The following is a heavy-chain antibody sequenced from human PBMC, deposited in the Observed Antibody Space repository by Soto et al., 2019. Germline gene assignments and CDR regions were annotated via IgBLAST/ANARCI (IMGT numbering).Heavy chain of an antibody. CDR1: GGSISSFY. CDR3: TRGSSWYDVDWFDP. D-gene: IGHD6-13*01. J-gene: IGHJ5*02. CDR2: IYYSGST. V-gene: IGHV4-59*01. Sequence: SETLSLTCTVSGGSISSFYWSWIRQPPGKGLEWIGYIYYSGSTNYNPSLKSRVTISVDTSKNQFSLKLTSVTAADTAMYYCTRGSSWYDVDWFDPWGPGTLVTVSS.